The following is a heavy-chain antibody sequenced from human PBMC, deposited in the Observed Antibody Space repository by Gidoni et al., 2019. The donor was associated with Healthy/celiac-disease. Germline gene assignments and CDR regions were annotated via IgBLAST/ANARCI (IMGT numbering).Heavy chain of an antibody. CDR2: IYHSGST. CDR3: ARDQIVATMEASLKTDDY. J-gene: IGHJ4*02. CDR1: GSFISSAYS. Sequence: QVQLQESGPGLVQPSETLSLTCTVSGSFISSAYSWGWIRQPPGKGLEWIGSIYHSGSTYYDPSLKSRVTISVETSKNKFSLKLRSVTAADTTVYYCARDQIVATMEASLKTDDYWGQGTLVTVSS. V-gene: IGHV4-38-2*02. D-gene: IGHD5-12*01.